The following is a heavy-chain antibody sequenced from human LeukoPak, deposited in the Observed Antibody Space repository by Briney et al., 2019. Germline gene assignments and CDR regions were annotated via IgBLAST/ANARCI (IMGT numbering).Heavy chain of an antibody. J-gene: IGHJ3*01. V-gene: IGHV1-18*01. Sequence: ASVRVSCKASGYTFTSNGISWVRQAPGQGLEWMGWISANSGYTQYAQKFQGRVMLTTDKLTATAYMELRSLSSDDTAVHYCARDQRHAFDVWGQGTMATVSS. CDR3: ARDQRHAFDV. CDR1: GYTFTSNG. CDR2: ISANSGYT.